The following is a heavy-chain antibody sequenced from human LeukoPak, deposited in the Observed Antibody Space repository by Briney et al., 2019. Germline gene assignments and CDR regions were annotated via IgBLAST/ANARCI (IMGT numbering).Heavy chain of an antibody. CDR2: INIGGTNT. J-gene: IGHJ5*02. V-gene: IGHV3-11*01. CDR1: GFTFNDYY. CDR3: ATDGAGFDT. Sequence: GGSLRLSCAASGFTFNDYYMSWIRQAPGEGLEWLSYINIGGTNTHYADSVKGRFTISRDNAKKSLYLEMNNMRAEDTAVYYCATDGAGFDTWGQGVLVTVSS.